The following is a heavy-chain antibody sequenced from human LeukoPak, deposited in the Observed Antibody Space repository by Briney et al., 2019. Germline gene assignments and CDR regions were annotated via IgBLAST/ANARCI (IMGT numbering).Heavy chain of an antibody. D-gene: IGHD4/OR15-4a*01. CDR2: ISSNGDST. CDR1: GFTFSSYG. CDR3: ASSYGSNKNPFDD. J-gene: IGHJ4*02. V-gene: IGHV3-64*01. Sequence: GGSLRLSCTASGFTFSSYGMHWVRQAPGKGLEYVSAISSNGDSTYYANSVRGRFTISRDNSKNTLYLQMGSLRAEDTAVYYCASSYGSNKNPFDDWGQGTLLTVSS.